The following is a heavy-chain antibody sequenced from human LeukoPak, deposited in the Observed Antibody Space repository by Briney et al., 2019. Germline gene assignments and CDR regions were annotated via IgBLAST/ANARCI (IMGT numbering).Heavy chain of an antibody. Sequence: GGSLRLSCAASGIIFSNAWMSWVRQAPGKGLEWVGRIKSESDGETTDYAAPVKGRFTLSRDDSKDTLYLQMNGLKTEDTAVYYCTTDPVAGGAVFWGQGTLVTVSS. D-gene: IGHD6-13*01. CDR3: TTDPVAGGAVF. V-gene: IGHV3-15*01. CDR1: GIIFSNAW. J-gene: IGHJ4*02. CDR2: IKSESDGETT.